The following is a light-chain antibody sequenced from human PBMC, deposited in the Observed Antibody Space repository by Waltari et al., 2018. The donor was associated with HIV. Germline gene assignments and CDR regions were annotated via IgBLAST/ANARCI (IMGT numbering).Light chain of an antibody. CDR3: SSYTSSNTYV. Sequence: QSALPQPASVSGSPGQSITISCPGTSSDVGAYNYVSWYQQHPGKAPKLMISEVSDRPSGVSNRFSGSKSGNTASLTISGLQAEDEADYYCSSYTSSNTYVFGTGTKVTVL. V-gene: IGLV2-14*01. CDR1: SSDVGAYNY. CDR2: EVS. J-gene: IGLJ1*01.